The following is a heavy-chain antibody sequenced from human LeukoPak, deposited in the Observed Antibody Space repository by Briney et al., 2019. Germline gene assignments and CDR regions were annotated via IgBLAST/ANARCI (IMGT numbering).Heavy chain of an antibody. CDR2: ISGGGSTI. V-gene: IGHV3-48*03. CDR1: GFSFSASE. Sequence: GGSLRLSCAASGFSFSASEMNWVRQAPGKGLEWASYISGGGSTIYYADSVKGRFSISRDSAKNSLYLEMNSLRAEDTAIYYCARSVGLDSWGQGTLVTVSS. J-gene: IGHJ5*01. D-gene: IGHD1-26*01. CDR3: ARSVGLDS.